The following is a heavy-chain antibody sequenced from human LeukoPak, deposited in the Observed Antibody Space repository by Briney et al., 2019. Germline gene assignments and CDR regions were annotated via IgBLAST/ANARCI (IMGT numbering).Heavy chain of an antibody. J-gene: IGHJ3*02. CDR1: GFTFSSYA. CDR2: ISSSSVYI. D-gene: IGHD2-21*02. CDR3: ARGAFVVVTANDAFDI. Sequence: GGSLRLSCAASGFTFSSYAMSWVRQAPGKGLEWVSSISSSSVYIYYADSVKGRFTISRDNAKNSLYLQMNSLRAEDTAVYYCARGAFVVVTANDAFDIWGQGTMVTVSS. V-gene: IGHV3-21*04.